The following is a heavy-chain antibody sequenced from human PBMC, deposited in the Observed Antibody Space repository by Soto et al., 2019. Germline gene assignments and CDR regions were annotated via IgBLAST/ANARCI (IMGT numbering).Heavy chain of an antibody. CDR3: FDP. V-gene: IGHV4-59*11. CDR2: IYYSGST. D-gene: IGHD3-10*01. CDR1: GGSISSHY. Sequence: SETLSLTCTVSGGSISSHYWSWIRQPPGKGLEWIGYIYYSGSTKYKPSLKSRVTISVDTPKNQVSLKTEDTAVYYCTTLRGFDPWGQGTLVTVSS. J-gene: IGHJ5*02.